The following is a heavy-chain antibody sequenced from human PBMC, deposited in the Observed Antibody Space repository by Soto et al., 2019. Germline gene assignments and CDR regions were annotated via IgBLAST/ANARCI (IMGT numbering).Heavy chain of an antibody. CDR2: IYYSGST. CDR3: ARQSNDDFWSGYINWCDP. D-gene: IGHD3-3*01. J-gene: IGHJ5*02. V-gene: IGHV4-39*01. Sequence: SETLSLTCTVSGGSISSSNYFWGWIRQPPGKGLEWIGSIYYSGSTYHNPSLKSRVTISVDTSKNQFSLRLNSVTAADTAVYYCARQSNDDFWSGYINWCDPWGQGTLFTVSS. CDR1: GGSISSSNYF.